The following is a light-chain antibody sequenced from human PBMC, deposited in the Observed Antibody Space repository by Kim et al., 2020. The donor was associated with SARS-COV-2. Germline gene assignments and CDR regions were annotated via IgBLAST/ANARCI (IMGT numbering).Light chain of an antibody. CDR1: SSNIGAGYD. CDR3: QSYDSSLGRV. V-gene: IGLV1-40*01. Sequence: GQRVTIFCTGSSSNIGAGYDVHWDQHLPGTAPKLLIYTNSNRPSGVPDRISGSKSGSSASLAIAGLQAEDEADYYCQSYDSSLGRVFGGGTQLTVL. J-gene: IGLJ3*02. CDR2: TNS.